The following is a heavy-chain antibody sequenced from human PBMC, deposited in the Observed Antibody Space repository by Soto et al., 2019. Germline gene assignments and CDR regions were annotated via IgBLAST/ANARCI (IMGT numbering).Heavy chain of an antibody. D-gene: IGHD3-22*01. Sequence: PGGSLRLSCAASGFTFSSYGMHWVRQAPGKGLEWVAVISYDGSNKYYADSVKGRFTISRDNSKNTLYLQMNSLRAEDTAVYYCAKAPAPFYYDSRGDYWGQGTLVTVSS. CDR2: ISYDGSNK. J-gene: IGHJ4*02. CDR1: GFTFSSYG. CDR3: AKAPAPFYYDSRGDY. V-gene: IGHV3-30*18.